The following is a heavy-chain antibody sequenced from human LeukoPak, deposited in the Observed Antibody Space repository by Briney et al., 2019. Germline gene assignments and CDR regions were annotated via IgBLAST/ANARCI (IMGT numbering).Heavy chain of an antibody. J-gene: IGHJ4*02. V-gene: IGHV1-2*06. D-gene: IGHD1-26*01. CDR1: GYSFVGYF. CDR2: INSNSGGT. CDR3: ARDHSSTPNWEFDY. Sequence: PGASVKVSCKTSGYSFVGYFIHWVRQAPGQGLQLMGRINSNSGGTEYEPSFQGRVTMTRDTSISTAYVEVSTLISDDTAVYYCARDHSSTPNWEFDYWGQGTQVIVSS.